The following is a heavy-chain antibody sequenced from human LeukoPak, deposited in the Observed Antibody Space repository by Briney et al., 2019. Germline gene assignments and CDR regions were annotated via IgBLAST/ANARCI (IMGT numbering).Heavy chain of an antibody. CDR2: IIPIFGTA. V-gene: IGHV1-69*06. CDR3: ARVPVLRYCSSTSCFNPGGGAFDI. J-gene: IGHJ3*02. Sequence: SVKVSCKASGGTFSSYAISWVRQAPGQGLEWMGGIIPIFGTANYAQKFQGRVTITADKSTSTAYMELSSLRSEDTAVYYCARVPVLRYCSSTSCFNPGGGAFDIWGQGTLVTVSS. CDR1: GGTFSSYA. D-gene: IGHD2-2*01.